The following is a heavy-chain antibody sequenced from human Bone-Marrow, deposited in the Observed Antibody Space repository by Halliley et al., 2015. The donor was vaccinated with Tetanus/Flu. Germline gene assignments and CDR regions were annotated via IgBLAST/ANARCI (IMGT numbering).Heavy chain of an antibody. Sequence: TSSSTRIYYTDSLKGRFTVSRDNAKNSLYLQMNSLRAEDTAIYYCAKFRGGFCSGGSCSLDYWGQGTLVTVSS. D-gene: IGHD2-15*01. J-gene: IGHJ4*02. CDR3: AKFRGGFCSGGSCSLDY. V-gene: IGHV3-21*01. CDR2: TSSSTRI.